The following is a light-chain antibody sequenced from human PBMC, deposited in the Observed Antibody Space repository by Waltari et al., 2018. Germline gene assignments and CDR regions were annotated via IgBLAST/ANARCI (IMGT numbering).Light chain of an antibody. J-gene: IGLJ1*01. CDR3: LLFYGGAYV. CDR1: TGAVTSNYY. Sequence: QTVVTQEPSLTVSPGGTVTLTCASSTGAVTSNYYPNWFQQKPGQAPRALIYSKSNKHWTPARFSGSLLGGKAALTLSGVQPEDEAEYYCLLFYGGAYVFGTGTKVTVL. CDR2: SKS. V-gene: IGLV7-43*01.